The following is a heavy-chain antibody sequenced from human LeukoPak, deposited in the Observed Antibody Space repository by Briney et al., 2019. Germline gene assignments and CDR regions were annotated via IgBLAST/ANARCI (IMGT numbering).Heavy chain of an antibody. CDR1: GDSISSSY. V-gene: IGHV4-4*07. Sequence: SEPLSLTCTVSGDSISSSYWGWVRQPAGKGLEWIGRIYLSGSTIYNPSLKSRVTMSVDTYKNQFSLELTSVTAADAAVYYCARDGGIAAAGKKEFGYWGQGTLVTVSS. CDR2: IYLSGST. J-gene: IGHJ4*02. D-gene: IGHD6-13*01. CDR3: ARDGGIAAAGKKEFGY.